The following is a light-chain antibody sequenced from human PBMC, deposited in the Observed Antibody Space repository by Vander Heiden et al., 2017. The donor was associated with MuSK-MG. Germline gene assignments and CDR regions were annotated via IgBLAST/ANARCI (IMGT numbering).Light chain of an antibody. Sequence: DIQMTQSPSSLPASVGDRVTITCRASQSISSYLNWYQQRPGKAPKLLIYAASSLQSGVPSRFSGSGSGTDFTLTINSLQPEDFATYYCQQSYSTPLTFGGGTKVEIK. CDR3: QQSYSTPLT. J-gene: IGKJ4*01. CDR1: QSISSY. V-gene: IGKV1-39*01. CDR2: AAS.